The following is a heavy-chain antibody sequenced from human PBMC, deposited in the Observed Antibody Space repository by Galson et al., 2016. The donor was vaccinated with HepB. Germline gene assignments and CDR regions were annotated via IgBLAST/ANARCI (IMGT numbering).Heavy chain of an antibody. J-gene: IGHJ4*02. CDR1: GFTFNNYA. V-gene: IGHV3-23*01. Sequence: SLRLSCAVSGFTFNNYAMTWVRQAPGKGLEWVSVISGGSGSGSIYYTDSVKGRFTISRDRSKNTLYLQMDSLRAEDTAIYYCAKAGSGYSENYFDYWGQGTLVTVSS. CDR3: AKAGSGYSENYFDY. CDR2: ISGGSGSGSI. D-gene: IGHD5-12*01.